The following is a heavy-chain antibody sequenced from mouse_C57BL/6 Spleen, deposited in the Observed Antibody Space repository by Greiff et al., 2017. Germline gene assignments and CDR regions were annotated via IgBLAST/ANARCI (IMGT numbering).Heavy chain of an antibody. CDR2: INPSNGGT. D-gene: IGHD1-1*01. CDR1: GYTFTSYW. J-gene: IGHJ3*01. CDR3: ARGNLGYYGSSYGWFAY. V-gene: IGHV1-53*01. Sequence: QVQLQQPGTELVKPGASVKLSCKASGYTFTSYWMHWVKQRPGQGLEWIGNINPSNGGTNYNEKFKSKATLTVDKSSSTAYMQLSSLTSEDSAVYYCARGNLGYYGSSYGWFAYWGQGTLVTVSA.